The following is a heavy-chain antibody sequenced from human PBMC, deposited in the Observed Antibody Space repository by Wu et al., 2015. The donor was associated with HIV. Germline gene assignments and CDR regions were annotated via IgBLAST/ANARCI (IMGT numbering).Heavy chain of an antibody. CDR2: MNPNSGNT. CDR3: ARGAVFPPLTY. CDR1: GYTFTNYD. D-gene: IGHD2/OR15-2a*01. Sequence: QVQLVQSGAEVKKPGASVKVSCKASGYTFTNYDINWVRQASGQGLEWMGWMNPNSGNTGYAQKFQGRLTMTRNTSISTAYMELSSLRSEDTAVYYCARGAVFPPLTYWGQGGAWSPSPQ. J-gene: IGHJ4*02. V-gene: IGHV1-8*01.